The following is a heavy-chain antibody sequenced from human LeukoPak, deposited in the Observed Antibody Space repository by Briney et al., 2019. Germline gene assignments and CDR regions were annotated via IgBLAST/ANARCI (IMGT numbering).Heavy chain of an antibody. CDR2: ISGSGGST. V-gene: IGHV3-23*01. CDR3: AKDPSGSGSAQYDY. J-gene: IGHJ4*02. Sequence: PGGSLRLSCAASGFTFSSYAMSWVRQAPGKGLEWVSAISGSGGSTYYADSVKGRFTISRDNSKNTLYLQMNSLRAEDTAVYYCAKDPSGSGSAQYDYWGQGTLVTVSS. CDR1: GFTFSSYA. D-gene: IGHD3-10*01.